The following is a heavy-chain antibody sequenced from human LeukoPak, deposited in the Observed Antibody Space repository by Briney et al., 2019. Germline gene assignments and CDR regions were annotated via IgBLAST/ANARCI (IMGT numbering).Heavy chain of an antibody. CDR3: ARAGYCTNGVCRGDFDY. Sequence: GGSLRLSXAASGFTFCSYEMNWVRQAPGKGLEWVSYISSSGSTIYYADSVKGRFTISRDNANNSLYLQMNSLRAEDTAVYYCARAGYCTNGVCRGDFDYWGQGTLVTVSS. CDR1: GFTFCSYE. CDR2: ISSSGSTI. J-gene: IGHJ4*02. D-gene: IGHD2-8*01. V-gene: IGHV3-48*03.